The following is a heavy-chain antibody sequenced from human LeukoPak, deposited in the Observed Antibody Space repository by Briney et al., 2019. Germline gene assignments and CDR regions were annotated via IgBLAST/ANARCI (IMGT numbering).Heavy chain of an antibody. CDR2: ITGSGGST. Sequence: GGSLRLSCSASGFTFSTYFMHWVRQAPGKGLECVSAITGSGGSTYYADSVKGRFTISRDNSKNTLYLQMSSLGAEDTAVYYCVRDQRGGSSGYYDSWGRGTRVTVSS. V-gene: IGHV3-64D*06. CDR3: VRDQRGGSSGYYDS. J-gene: IGHJ4*02. CDR1: GFTFSTYF. D-gene: IGHD3-22*01.